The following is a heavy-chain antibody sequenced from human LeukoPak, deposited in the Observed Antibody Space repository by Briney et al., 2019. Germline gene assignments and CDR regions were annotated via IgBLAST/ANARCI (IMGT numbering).Heavy chain of an antibody. CDR3: AKGGKWDVTPFDY. CDR1: GFTFSSSA. V-gene: IGHV3-23*01. Sequence: PGGSLRLSCAASGFTFSSSAMSWVRQVPGKELEWVSGISASGGSTYYADSVRGRFTVSRDNSKNTLYVQMNSLRDEDTAVYYCAKGGKWDVTPFDYWGQGTLVTVSS. J-gene: IGHJ4*02. CDR2: ISASGGST. D-gene: IGHD1-26*01.